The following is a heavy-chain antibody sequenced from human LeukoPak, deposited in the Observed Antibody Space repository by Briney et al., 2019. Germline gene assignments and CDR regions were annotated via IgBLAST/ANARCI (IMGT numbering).Heavy chain of an antibody. CDR3: AKDRGGYSLNYFDY. V-gene: IGHV3-30*02. CDR2: IRYDGSNK. CDR1: GFTFSSYG. D-gene: IGHD5-18*01. J-gene: IGHJ4*02. Sequence: GGSLRLSCAASGFTFSSYGMHWVRQAPGKGLEWVAFIRYDGSNKYYADSVKGRFTISRDNSKNTLYLQMNSLRAEDTAVYYCAKDRGGYSLNYFDYWGQGTLVTVSS.